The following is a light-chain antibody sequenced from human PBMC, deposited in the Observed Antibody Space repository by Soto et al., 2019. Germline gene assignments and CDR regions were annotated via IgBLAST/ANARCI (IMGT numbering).Light chain of an antibody. J-gene: IGLJ2*01. CDR3: SSFAGGNSQVL. CDR1: SSDIGGYDT. V-gene: IGLV2-8*01. CDR2: EVN. Sequence: QSVLTQPPSASGSPGQSVTISCTGTSSDIGGYDTVSWYQQHPGKVPRLMIYEVNKRPSGVPDRFSGSKSGNTASLTVSGLQVEDEADYYCSSFAGGNSQVLFGGGTQLTVL.